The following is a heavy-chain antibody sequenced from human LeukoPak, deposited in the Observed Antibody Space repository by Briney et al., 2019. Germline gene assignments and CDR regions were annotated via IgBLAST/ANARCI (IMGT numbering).Heavy chain of an antibody. J-gene: IGHJ4*02. CDR2: IIPIFGTA. D-gene: IGHD1-26*01. CDR3: AREARARWEPYYFDY. CDR1: GGTFSSYA. Sequence: SVKVSCKASGGTFSSYAISWVRQAPGQGLEWMGGIIPIFGTANYAQKFQGRVTITTDESTSTAYMELSSLRSEDTAVYYCAREARARWEPYYFDYWDQGTLVTVSS. V-gene: IGHV1-69*05.